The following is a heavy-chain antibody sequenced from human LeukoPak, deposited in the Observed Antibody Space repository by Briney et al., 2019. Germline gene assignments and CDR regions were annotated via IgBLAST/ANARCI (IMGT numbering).Heavy chain of an antibody. J-gene: IGHJ4*02. CDR2: IRYDGSNK. V-gene: IGHV3-30*02. CDR1: GFTFSSYG. CDR3: AKDLWPMVRGVRSGSFDY. D-gene: IGHD3-10*01. Sequence: PGGSLRLSCAASGFTFSSYGMHWVRQAPGKGLEWVAFIRYDGSNKYCADSVKGRFTISRDNSKNTLYLQMNSLRAEDTAVYYCAKDLWPMVRGVRSGSFDYWGQGTLVTVSS.